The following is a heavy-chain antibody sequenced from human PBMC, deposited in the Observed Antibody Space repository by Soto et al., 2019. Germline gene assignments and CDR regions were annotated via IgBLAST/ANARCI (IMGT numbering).Heavy chain of an antibody. V-gene: IGHV3-66*01. D-gene: IGHD3-16*01. Sequence: GGSLRLSCAASGFTVSSNYMSWVRQAPGKGLEWVSVIYSGGSTYYADSVKGRFTISRDNSKNTLYLQMNSLRAEDTAVYYCASRDDYVWGSAFDYWGQGTLVTVSS. CDR1: GFTVSSNY. CDR2: IYSGGST. J-gene: IGHJ4*02. CDR3: ASRDDYVWGSAFDY.